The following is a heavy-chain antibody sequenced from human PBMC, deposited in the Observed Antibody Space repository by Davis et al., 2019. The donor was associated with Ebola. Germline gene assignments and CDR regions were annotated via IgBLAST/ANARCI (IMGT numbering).Heavy chain of an antibody. V-gene: IGHV3-30*04. J-gene: IGHJ5*02. CDR3: ARDRGWSKGFDP. Sequence: GGSLRLSCAASGFTFSSYAMHWVRQAPGKGLEWVAVISYDGSNKYYADSVKGRFTISRDNSQNTLYLQMNSLRAEDTAVYYCARDRGWSKGFDPWGQGTLVTVSS. CDR2: ISYDGSNK. CDR1: GFTFSSYA. D-gene: IGHD1-26*01.